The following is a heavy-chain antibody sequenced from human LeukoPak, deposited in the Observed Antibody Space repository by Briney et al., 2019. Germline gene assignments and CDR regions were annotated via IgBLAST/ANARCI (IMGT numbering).Heavy chain of an antibody. J-gene: IGHJ5*02. D-gene: IGHD2-21*01. V-gene: IGHV4-39*01. CDR1: GGSISSSSHY. CDR2: IYYSGST. CDR3: ARHIVVVSTPADWFDP. Sequence: SETLSLTCTVSGGSISSSSHYWGWIRQPPGRGLEWIGSIYYSGSTYYNPSLKSRVTISVDTSKNQFSLKLSSVSAADTVVYHCARHIVVVSTPADWFDPWGQGTLVTVSS.